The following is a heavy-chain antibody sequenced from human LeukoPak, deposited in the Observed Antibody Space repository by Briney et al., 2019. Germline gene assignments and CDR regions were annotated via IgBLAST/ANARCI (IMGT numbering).Heavy chain of an antibody. J-gene: IGHJ4*02. V-gene: IGHV4-31*03. D-gene: IGHD1-26*01. CDR1: GGSISSGGYY. CDR2: IYYSGST. Sequence: PSETLSLTCTVSGGSISSGGYYWSWIRQHPGKGLEWIGYIYYSGSTYYNPSLKSRVTTSVDTSKNQFSLKLSSVTAADTAVYYCAREHSGSYSKRGYYFDYWGQGTLVTVSS. CDR3: AREHSGSYSKRGYYFDY.